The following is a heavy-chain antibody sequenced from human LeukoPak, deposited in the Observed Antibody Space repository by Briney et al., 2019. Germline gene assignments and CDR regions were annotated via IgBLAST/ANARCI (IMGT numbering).Heavy chain of an antibody. D-gene: IGHD3-16*01. J-gene: IGHJ4*02. CDR2: IKRDGFEL. Sequence: GGSLRLSCAASGFTFSNYWMSWVRQAPGKGLEWVANIKRDGFELFYVDSVKGRFAISRDNVKNSLFLQMNSLRDEDTAVYYRARERYASGGIDYWGQGTLVTVSS. CDR1: GFTFSNYW. V-gene: IGHV3-7*04. CDR3: ARERYASGGIDY.